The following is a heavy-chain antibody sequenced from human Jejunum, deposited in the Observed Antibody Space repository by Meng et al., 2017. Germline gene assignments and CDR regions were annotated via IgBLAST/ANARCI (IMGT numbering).Heavy chain of an antibody. CDR3: LAYTSGWN. CDR1: GLDFSRNY. D-gene: IGHD6-19*01. J-gene: IGHJ4*02. Sequence: GQVVAAGGRLVQPGGSLTLSCAAFGLDFSRNYMPWVRQAPGKGLVWVSRIKSDDGSTRYADSVGGRFTISRDNAKNTLYLQMIDLRADDTALYYCLAYTSGWNWGQGTLVTVSS. CDR2: IKSDDGST. V-gene: IGHV3-74*01.